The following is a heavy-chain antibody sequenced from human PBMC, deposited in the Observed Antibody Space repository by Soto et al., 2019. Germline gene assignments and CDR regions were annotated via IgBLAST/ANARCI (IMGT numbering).Heavy chain of an antibody. J-gene: IGHJ3*02. CDR2: ISGSGGST. CDR1: GFTFSSYA. V-gene: IGHV3-23*01. CDR3: ARSGEMYYYDSSCYLADAFDI. D-gene: IGHD3-22*01. Sequence: GGSLRLSCAASGFTFSSYAMSWVRQAPGKGLEWVSAISGSGGSTYYADSVKGRFTISRDNSKNTLYLQMNSLRAEDTAVYYCARSGEMYYYDSSCYLADAFDIWGQGTMVTVSS.